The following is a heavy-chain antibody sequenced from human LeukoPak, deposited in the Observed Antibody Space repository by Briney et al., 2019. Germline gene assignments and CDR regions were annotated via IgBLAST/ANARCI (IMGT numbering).Heavy chain of an antibody. V-gene: IGHV3-7*01. CDR1: GFTFSDYW. D-gene: IGHD1-26*01. J-gene: IGHJ4*02. CDR3: ARDKLEGPTKLDF. CDR2: IKQDGSEN. Sequence: GGSLRLSCAASGFTFSDYWMSWVRQAPGKRLEWVANIKQDGSENYYVDSVAGRFTISRDNAKNSLYLQMNSLRAGDTAVYYCARDKLEGPTKLDFWGRGTLVTVSS.